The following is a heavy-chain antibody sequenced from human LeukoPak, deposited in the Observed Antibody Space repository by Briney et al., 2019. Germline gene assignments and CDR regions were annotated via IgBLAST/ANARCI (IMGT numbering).Heavy chain of an antibody. CDR3: AGAPEARIAVAGTFDY. CDR2: IIPIFGTA. CDR1: GGTFSSYA. Sequence: SVKVSCKASGGTFSSYAISWVRQAPGQGLEWMGGIIPIFGTANYAQKFQGRVTITADESTSTAYMELSSLRSEDTAVYYCAGAPEARIAVAGTFDYWGQGTLVTVSS. V-gene: IGHV1-69*13. D-gene: IGHD6-19*01. J-gene: IGHJ4*02.